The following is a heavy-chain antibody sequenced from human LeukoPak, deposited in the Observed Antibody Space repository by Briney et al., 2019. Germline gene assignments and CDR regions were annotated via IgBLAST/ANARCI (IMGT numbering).Heavy chain of an antibody. D-gene: IGHD3-10*01. J-gene: IGHJ4*02. V-gene: IGHV3-30-3*01. CDR2: ISYDVSNK. CDR1: RFTFSSYA. Sequence: GGSLRLSSAASRFTFSSYAMHGVGQAPGKGLEWVAVISYDVSNKYYADSVKGRFTISRDNSKNPMYLPMTSLRAEDTAVYYCARAWFGELWTFDYWGQGTLVTVSS. CDR3: ARAWFGELWTFDY.